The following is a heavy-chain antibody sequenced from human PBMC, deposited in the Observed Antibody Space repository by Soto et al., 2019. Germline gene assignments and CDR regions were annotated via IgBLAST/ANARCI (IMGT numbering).Heavy chain of an antibody. D-gene: IGHD2-15*01. CDR1: GGSISSSSYY. V-gene: IGHV4-39*01. J-gene: IGHJ6*03. Sequence: SETLSLTCTVSGGSISSSSYYWGWIRQPPGKGLEWIGSIYYSGSTYYNPSLKSRVTISVDTSKNQFSLMLSSVTAADTAVYYCARHVSGYCSGGSCLYYYYMDVWGKGTTVTVSS. CDR2: IYYSGST. CDR3: ARHVSGYCSGGSCLYYYYMDV.